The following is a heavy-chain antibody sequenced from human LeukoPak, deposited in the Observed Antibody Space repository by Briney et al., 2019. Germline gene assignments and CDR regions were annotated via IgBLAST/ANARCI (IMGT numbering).Heavy chain of an antibody. CDR1: GYSFNTDW. Sequence: GESLKISCKGSGYSFNTDWIGWVRQMPGKGLEWMGIIYPGDSDTRYSPSFQGQVTISADKSISTAYLQWSSLKASDTAMYYCARHTSPGGNPSYFDYWGQGTLVTVSS. CDR2: IYPGDSDT. CDR3: ARHTSPGGNPSYFDY. J-gene: IGHJ4*02. V-gene: IGHV5-51*01. D-gene: IGHD4-23*01.